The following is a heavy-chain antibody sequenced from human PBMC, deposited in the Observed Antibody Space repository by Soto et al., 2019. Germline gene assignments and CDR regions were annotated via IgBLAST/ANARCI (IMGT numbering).Heavy chain of an antibody. J-gene: IGHJ6*02. D-gene: IGHD5-18*01. V-gene: IGHV3-33*01. CDR2: IWYDGSNK. CDR3: ARESGYSYGYNYYGMDV. CDR1: GFTFSSYG. Sequence: GGSLRLSCAASGFTFSSYGMHWIRQAPGKGLEWVAVIWYDGSNKYYADSVKGRFTISRDNSKNTLYLQMNSLRAEDTAVYYCARESGYSYGYNYYGMDVWGQGTTVTVSS.